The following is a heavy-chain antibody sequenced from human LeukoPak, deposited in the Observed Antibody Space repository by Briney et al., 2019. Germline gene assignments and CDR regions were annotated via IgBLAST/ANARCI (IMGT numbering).Heavy chain of an antibody. D-gene: IGHD3-10*01. CDR2: ISGSGGST. V-gene: IGHV3-23*01. J-gene: IGHJ4*02. CDR3: AKDNYYYGSGSYHGY. CDR1: GFTFSSYA. Sequence: AGGSLSLSCAASGFTFSSYAMSWVRQAPGKGLEWVSAISGSGGSTYYADSVKGRFTISRDNSKNTLYLQMNSLRAEDTAVYYCAKDNYYYGSGSYHGYWGQGTLVTVSS.